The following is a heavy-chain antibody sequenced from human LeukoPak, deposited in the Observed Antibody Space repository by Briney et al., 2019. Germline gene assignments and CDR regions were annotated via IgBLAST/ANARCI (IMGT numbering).Heavy chain of an antibody. J-gene: IGHJ4*02. Sequence: GGSLRLSCAASGFTFSNFWMHWVRQAPGKGLEWVSGISWNSGSIDYADSVKGRFTISRDNAKKSLFLQMNSLRTEDTAFYYCAKAEGFFGGYYDHWGQGTLVTVSS. CDR2: ISWNSGSI. V-gene: IGHV3-9*01. D-gene: IGHD4-23*01. CDR1: GFTFSNFW. CDR3: AKAEGFFGGYYDH.